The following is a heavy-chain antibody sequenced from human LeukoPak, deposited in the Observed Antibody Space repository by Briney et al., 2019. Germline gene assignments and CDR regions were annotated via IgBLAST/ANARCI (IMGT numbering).Heavy chain of an antibody. V-gene: IGHV4-61*02. CDR1: GGSISSGSYY. D-gene: IGHD4-17*01. CDR2: IYTSGST. Sequence: KPSETLSLTCAVSGGSISSGSYYWSWIRQPAGKGLEWIGRIYTSGSTKYNPSLKSRVTISVDTSKNQFSLKLSSLTAADTAVYYCATEYSTQTVTNFDYWGQGTLVTVSS. J-gene: IGHJ4*02. CDR3: ATEYSTQTVTNFDY.